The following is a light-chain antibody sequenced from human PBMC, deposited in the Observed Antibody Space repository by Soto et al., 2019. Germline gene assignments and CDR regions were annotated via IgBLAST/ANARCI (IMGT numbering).Light chain of an antibody. CDR3: CSYAGTYTVL. Sequence: QSVLTQHRSVSGSPGQSVTISCTGTSSDVGGYNYVSWYQQHPGKAPKLMIYEVSKRPSGAPDRFSGSKSGNTASLTISGLQTEDEADYYCCSYAGTYTVLFGAGTKLTVL. CDR1: SSDVGGYNY. V-gene: IGLV2-11*01. CDR2: EVS. J-gene: IGLJ2*01.